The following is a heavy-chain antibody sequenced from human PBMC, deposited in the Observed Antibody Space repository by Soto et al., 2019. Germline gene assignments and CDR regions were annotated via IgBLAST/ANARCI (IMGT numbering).Heavy chain of an antibody. CDR3: ARASPVVTDV. CDR2: SYYSGST. V-gene: IGHV4-30-4*01. CDR1: GGSISRGDYY. J-gene: IGHJ6*02. D-gene: IGHD5-18*01. Sequence: QLQLQESGPGLVKPSQTLSLTCTVSGGSISRGDYYCSWIRQPPGKGPEWIGYSYYSGSTYYNPTLKSRVTISVDTSKNQFSLKLSSVTAADTAVYYCARASPVVTDVWGQGTTVTVSS.